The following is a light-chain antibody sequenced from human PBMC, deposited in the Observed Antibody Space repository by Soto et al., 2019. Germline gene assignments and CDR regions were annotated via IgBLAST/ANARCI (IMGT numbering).Light chain of an antibody. CDR2: GAS. J-gene: IGKJ4*01. V-gene: IGKV3-20*01. CDR1: QTVSDNY. CDR3: QQYGGSPRVS. Sequence: EIVLTQSPGALSLSPGERATLSCRASQTVSDNYLAWYQQKPGQAPRLLIYGASTRATGIPDRFSGSGSGTDFTLTISRLEPEALAVYYCQQYGGSPRVSFGGGTKGEIK.